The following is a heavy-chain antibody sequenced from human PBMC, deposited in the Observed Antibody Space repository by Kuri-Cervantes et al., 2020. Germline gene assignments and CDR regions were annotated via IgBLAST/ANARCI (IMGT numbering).Heavy chain of an antibody. Sequence: SCAAADFTFSSYGMHWVRQAPGKGLEWVAVISYDGSNKYYADSVKGRFTISRDNSKNTLYLQMNSLRAEDTAVYYCAKGDQRYYGSGIWGQGTLVTVSS. J-gene: IGHJ4*02. CDR1: DFTFSSYG. V-gene: IGHV3-30*18. D-gene: IGHD3-10*01. CDR2: ISYDGSNK. CDR3: AKGDQRYYGSGI.